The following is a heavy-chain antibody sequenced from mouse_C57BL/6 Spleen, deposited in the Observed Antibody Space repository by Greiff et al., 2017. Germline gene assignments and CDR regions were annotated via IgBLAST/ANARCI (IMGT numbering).Heavy chain of an antibody. CDR2: IYPGGGYT. V-gene: IGHV1-63*01. Sequence: VQLQQSGAELVRPGTSVKMSCKASGYTFTNYWIGWAKQRPGHGLEWIGDIYPGGGYTNYNEKFKGKATLTADKSSSTAYMQFSSLTSEDSAIYYWARGLHYYGSSYWYFDVWGTGTTVTVSS. CDR3: ARGLHYYGSSYWYFDV. D-gene: IGHD1-1*01. CDR1: GYTFTNYW. J-gene: IGHJ1*03.